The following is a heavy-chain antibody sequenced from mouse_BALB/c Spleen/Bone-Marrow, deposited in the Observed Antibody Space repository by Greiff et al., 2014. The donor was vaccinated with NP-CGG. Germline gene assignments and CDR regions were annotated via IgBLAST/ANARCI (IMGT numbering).Heavy chain of an antibody. J-gene: IGHJ4*01. Sequence: QVQLQQPGAELVRPGASVKLSCEASGYTFTSYWINWVKQRPGQGLEWIGNIYPSDSYTNYNQKFKDKATLTVDKSSSTAYMQLSSPTSEDSAVYFCTRAGNYGNYYAMDYWGQGTSVTVSS. D-gene: IGHD2-1*01. CDR1: GYTFTSYW. CDR3: TRAGNYGNYYAMDY. V-gene: IGHV1-69*02. CDR2: IYPSDSYT.